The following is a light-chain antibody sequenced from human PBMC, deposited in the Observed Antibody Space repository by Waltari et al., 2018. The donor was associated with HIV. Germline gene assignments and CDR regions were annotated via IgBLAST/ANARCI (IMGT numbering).Light chain of an antibody. CDR1: SGNIDRNF. CDR2: EDN. CDR3: QSYDYNNHWV. V-gene: IGLV6-57*04. J-gene: IGLJ3*02. Sequence: FTLTQPHSVSESPGKTVTISCTRSSGNIDRNFVQWYQQRPGSAPNTVIYEDNRRPSGIPDRFSGSIDSDFNCASLTISGLKTEDEADYYCQSYDYNNHWVFGGGTKLTVL.